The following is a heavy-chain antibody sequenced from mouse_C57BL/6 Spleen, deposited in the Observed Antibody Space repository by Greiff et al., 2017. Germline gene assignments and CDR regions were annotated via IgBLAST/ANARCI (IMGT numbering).Heavy chain of an antibody. CDR3: ARASNLYYYAMDY. V-gene: IGHV5-16*01. CDR2: INYVGSST. D-gene: IGHD4-1*01. J-gene: IGHJ4*01. Sequence: EVKLMESEGGLVQPGSSMKLSCTASGFTFSDYYMAWVRQVPEKGLEWVANINYVGSSTYYLDSLKSRFIISRDNAKNILYLQMSSLKSEDTATYYCARASNLYYYAMDYWGQGTSVTVSS. CDR1: GFTFSDYY.